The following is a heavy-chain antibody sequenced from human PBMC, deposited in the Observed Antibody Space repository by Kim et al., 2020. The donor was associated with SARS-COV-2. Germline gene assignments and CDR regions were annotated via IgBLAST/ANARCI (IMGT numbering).Heavy chain of an antibody. D-gene: IGHD1-26*01. J-gene: IGHJ3*02. CDR2: ISSSSSYI. V-gene: IGHV3-21*01. CDR3: ARVGANDAFDI. Sequence: GGSLRLSCAASGFTFSSYSMNWVRQAPGKGLEWVSSISSSSSYIYYADSVKGRFTISRDNAKNSLYMQMNSLRAEDTAVYYCARVGANDAFDIWGQGTMVTVSS. CDR1: GFTFSSYS.